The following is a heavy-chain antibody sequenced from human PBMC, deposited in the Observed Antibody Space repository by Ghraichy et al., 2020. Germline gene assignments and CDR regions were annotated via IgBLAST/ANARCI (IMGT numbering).Heavy chain of an antibody. J-gene: IGHJ5*02. CDR1: GYTFTGYY. Sequence: ASVKVSCKASGYTFTGYYMHWVRQAPGQGLEWMGWINPNSGGTNYAQKFQGWVTMTRGTSISTAYLELSRLRSDDTAVYYCARAVFADMGYSSSWFDPWGQGTLVTVSS. CDR2: INPNSGGT. CDR3: ARAVFADMGYSSSWFDP. D-gene: IGHD6-6*01. V-gene: IGHV1-2*04.